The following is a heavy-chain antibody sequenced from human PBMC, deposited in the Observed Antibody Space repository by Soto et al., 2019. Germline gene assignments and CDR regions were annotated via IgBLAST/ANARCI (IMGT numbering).Heavy chain of an antibody. CDR3: AREGTVTHQRLNYYYYGMDV. CDR2: ISYDGSNK. D-gene: IGHD4-17*01. CDR1: GFTFSSYA. V-gene: IGHV3-30-3*01. J-gene: IGHJ6*02. Sequence: GGSLRLSCAASGFTFSSYAMHWVRQAPGKGLEWVAVISYDGSNKYYADSVKGRFTISRDNSKNTLYLQMNSLRAEDTAVYYCAREGTVTHQRLNYYYYGMDVWGQGTTVTVSS.